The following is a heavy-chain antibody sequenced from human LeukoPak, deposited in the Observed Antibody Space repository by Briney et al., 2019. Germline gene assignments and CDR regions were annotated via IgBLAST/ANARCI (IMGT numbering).Heavy chain of an antibody. Sequence: PGESLKISCKGSGYSFTSYWIGRVRQMPGKGLEWMGIIYPGDSDTRYSPSFQGQVTISADKSISTAYLQWSSLKASDTAMYYCASLLKDRWLQPAAEGDAFDIWGQGTMVTVSS. D-gene: IGHD5-24*01. J-gene: IGHJ3*02. V-gene: IGHV5-51*01. CDR2: IYPGDSDT. CDR3: ASLLKDRWLQPAAEGDAFDI. CDR1: GYSFTSYW.